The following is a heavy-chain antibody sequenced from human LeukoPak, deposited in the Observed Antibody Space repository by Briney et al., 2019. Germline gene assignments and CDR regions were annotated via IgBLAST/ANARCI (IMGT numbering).Heavy chain of an antibody. CDR3: ASQNRYCTNGVCFNYFDY. CDR2: IFYSGST. V-gene: IGHV4-39*01. CDR1: GGSISSGDYY. J-gene: IGHJ4*02. D-gene: IGHD2-8*01. Sequence: PSQALSLTCTVSGGSISSGDYYWSWIRQPPGKGLEWIGSIFYSGSTYYNPSLRSRVTISVDTSKSQFSLKLSSVTAADTAVYYCASQNRYCTNGVCFNYFDYWGQGTLVTVSS.